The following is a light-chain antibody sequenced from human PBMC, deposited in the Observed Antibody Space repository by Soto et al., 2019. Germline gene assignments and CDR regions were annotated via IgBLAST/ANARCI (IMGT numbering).Light chain of an antibody. J-gene: IGLJ2*01. V-gene: IGLV7-43*01. CDR1: TGAVTSAYY. CDR3: LLYYGDAQVV. Sequence: QTVVTQEPSLTVSPGGTVTLTCASSTGAVTSAYYPSWFQQKPGQAPRALIYSTNNKYSWTPARFSGSLLGGKAALTLSGVQPEDEAEYHCLLYYGDAQVVFGGGTKLTVL. CDR2: STN.